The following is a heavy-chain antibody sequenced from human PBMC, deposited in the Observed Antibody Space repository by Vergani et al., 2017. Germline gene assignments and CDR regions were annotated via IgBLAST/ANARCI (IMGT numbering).Heavy chain of an antibody. J-gene: IGHJ4*02. CDR2: IIPIFGTA. D-gene: IGHD3-10*01. Sequence: QVQLVQSGAEVKKPGSSVKVSCKASGGTFSSYAISWVRQAPGQGPEWMGGIIPIFGTANYAQKFQGRVTVTADESTSTAYMELSSLGSDDTAVYYCARGRGRVRGVHYFDSWGQGTLVTVSS. CDR1: GGTFSSYA. V-gene: IGHV1-69*01. CDR3: ARGRGRVRGVHYFDS.